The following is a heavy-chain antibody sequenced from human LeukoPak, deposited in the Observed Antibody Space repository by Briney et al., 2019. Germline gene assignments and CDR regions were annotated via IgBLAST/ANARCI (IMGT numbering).Heavy chain of an antibody. J-gene: IGHJ3*02. D-gene: IGHD5-24*01. CDR3: ARLEMATIHDAFDI. CDR2: ISSSGSTI. CDR1: GFTFSSYE. Sequence: GGSLRLSCAASGFTFSSYEMNWVRQAPGKGLEWVSYISSSGSTIYYADSVKGRFTISRANAKNSLYLQMNSLRAEDTAVYYCARLEMATIHDAFDIWGQGTMVTVSS. V-gene: IGHV3-48*03.